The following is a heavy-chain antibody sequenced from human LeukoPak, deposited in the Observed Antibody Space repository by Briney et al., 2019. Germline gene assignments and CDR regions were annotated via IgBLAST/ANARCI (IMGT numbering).Heavy chain of an antibody. CDR1: GGSISSYY. V-gene: IGHV4-4*09. CDR2: IYTSGST. Sequence: PSETLPLTCTVSGGSISSYYWSWIRQPPGKGLEWIGYIYTSGSTNYNPSLKSRVTISVDTSKNQFSLKLSSVTAADTAVYYCARHSSYYDFWSGYFLPNWFDPRGQGALVTVSS. CDR3: ARHSSYYDFWSGYFLPNWFDP. D-gene: IGHD3-3*01. J-gene: IGHJ5*02.